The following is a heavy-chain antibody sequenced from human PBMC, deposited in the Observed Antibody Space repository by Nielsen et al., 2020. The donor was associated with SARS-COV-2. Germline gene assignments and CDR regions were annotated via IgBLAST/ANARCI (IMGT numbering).Heavy chain of an antibody. V-gene: IGHV3-21*01. CDR2: ISSSSSYI. D-gene: IGHD6-19*01. J-gene: IGHJ5*02. CDR1: GFTFSSYS. Sequence: GESLKISCAASGFTFSSYSMNWVRQAPGKGLEWVSSISSSSSYIYYADSVKGRFTISRDSSKNTLYLQMDSLRAEDTAVYYCARDISGWGWFDPWGQGTLVTVSS. CDR3: ARDISGWGWFDP.